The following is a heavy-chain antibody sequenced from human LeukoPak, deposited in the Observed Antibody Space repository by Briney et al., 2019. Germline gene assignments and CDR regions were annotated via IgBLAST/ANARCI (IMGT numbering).Heavy chain of an antibody. D-gene: IGHD3-3*01. J-gene: IGHJ4*02. Sequence: SCTGSGYTFYSYWIGWVRQMPGKGMEWMGIIYPGDSDTIYSPSLQGQVTISVHTSIGTAYLQWSSLKASDTAIYYCARQNDFRLDYWGQGTLVTVSS. CDR2: IYPGDSDT. V-gene: IGHV5-51*01. CDR1: GYTFYSYW. CDR3: ARQNDFRLDY.